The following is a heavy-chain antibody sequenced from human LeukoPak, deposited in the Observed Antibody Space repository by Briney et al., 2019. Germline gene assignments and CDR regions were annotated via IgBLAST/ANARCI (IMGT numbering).Heavy chain of an antibody. D-gene: IGHD5-18*01. V-gene: IGHV1-2*02. CDR2: INPNSGGT. CDR3: ARGAAWYSYGHDY. CDR1: GYTFTDYY. J-gene: IGHJ4*02. Sequence: ASVKVSCKASGYTFTDYYLHWVRQAPGQGLEWMAWINPNSGGTNYAQKFQGRVTMTRDTSISTAYMELSRLRSDDTAVYYCARGAAWYSYGHDYWGQGTLVTVSS.